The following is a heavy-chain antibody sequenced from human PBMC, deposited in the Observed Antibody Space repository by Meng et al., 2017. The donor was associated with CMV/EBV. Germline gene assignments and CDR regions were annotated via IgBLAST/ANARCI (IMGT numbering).Heavy chain of an antibody. V-gene: IGHV4-34*01. Sequence: VPVQEGGAGLLESSVALSLTCAVYGGSVSGYNWGWIRQPPGTGLEWIGEINHSGSTNYNPSLKSRVTISVDTSKNQFSLKLSSVTAADTAVYYCARGSPSWRKPAYYFDYWGQGTLVTVSS. CDR2: INHSGST. CDR3: ARGSPSWRKPAYYFDY. CDR1: GGSVSGYN. J-gene: IGHJ4*02. D-gene: IGHD2-2*01.